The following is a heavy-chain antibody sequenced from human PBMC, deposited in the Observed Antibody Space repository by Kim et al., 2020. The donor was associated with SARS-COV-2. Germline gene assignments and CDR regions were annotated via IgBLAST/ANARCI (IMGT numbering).Heavy chain of an antibody. Sequence: SETLSLTCTVSGGSISSYYWSWIRQPPGKGLDWIGYIYYSGSTNYNPSLKSRVTISVDTSKNQFSLKLSSVTAADTAVYYCARDLGYNWNYYYYYGMDVWGQGTTVTVSS. CDR3: ARDLGYNWNYYYYYGMDV. CDR1: GGSISSYY. CDR2: IYYSGST. D-gene: IGHD1-20*01. V-gene: IGHV4-59*01. J-gene: IGHJ6*02.